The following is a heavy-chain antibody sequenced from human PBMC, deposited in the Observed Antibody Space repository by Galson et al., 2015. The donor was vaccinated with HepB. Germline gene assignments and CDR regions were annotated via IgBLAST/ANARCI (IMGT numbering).Heavy chain of an antibody. CDR2: TDSSGTYI. V-gene: IGHV3-21*01. D-gene: IGHD6-13*01. CDR1: GFTFSAHS. CDR3: SRTYSSSLYGMDV. J-gene: IGHJ6*02. Sequence: SLRLSCAASGFTFSAHSMTWVRNAPGKGLEWVSSTDSSGTYIYYADSVKGRFTISRDNAKNELYLQMNRQRVDDNAVYYCSRTYSSSLYGMDVWGQGTRVTVSS.